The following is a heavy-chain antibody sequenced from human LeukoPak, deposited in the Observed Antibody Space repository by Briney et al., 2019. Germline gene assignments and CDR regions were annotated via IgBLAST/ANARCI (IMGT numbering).Heavy chain of an antibody. D-gene: IGHD1-26*01. J-gene: IGHJ4*02. V-gene: IGHV3-21*01. CDR2: ISSSSSYI. CDR1: GFTFSSYS. CDR3: ARDPVGATKNGIDY. Sequence: GGSLRLSCAASGFTFSSYSMNWVRQAPGKGLEWVSSISSSSSYIYYADSVKGRFTISRDNAKNSLYLQMNSLRAEDTAVYYCARDPVGATKNGIDYWGQGTLVTVSS.